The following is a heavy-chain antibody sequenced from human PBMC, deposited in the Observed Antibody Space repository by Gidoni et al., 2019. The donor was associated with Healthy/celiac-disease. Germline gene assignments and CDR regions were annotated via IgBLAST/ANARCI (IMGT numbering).Heavy chain of an antibody. CDR1: GFTFSSYA. CDR2: ISGSGGST. D-gene: IGHD3-22*01. Sequence: EVQLLESGGGLVQPGGSLRLSCAASGFTFSSYAMSWVRQAPGKGLEWVSAISGSGGSTYYADSVKGRFTISRDNSKNTLYLQMNSLRAEDTAVYYCAKDKWYYDSSKGHFDYWGQGTLVTVSS. J-gene: IGHJ4*02. CDR3: AKDKWYYDSSKGHFDY. V-gene: IGHV3-23*01.